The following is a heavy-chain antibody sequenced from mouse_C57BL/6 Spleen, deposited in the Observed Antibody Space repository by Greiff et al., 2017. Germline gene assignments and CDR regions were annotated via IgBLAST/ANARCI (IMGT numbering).Heavy chain of an antibody. V-gene: IGHV5-17*01. CDR2: LSSGSSTI. J-gene: IGHJ1*03. D-gene: IGHD2-5*01. CDR3: ARPTTIVTLDCYFDV. Sequence: KLMESGGGLVKPGGSLKLSCAASGFTFSDSGMHWVRQAPEKGLEWVAYLSSGSSTIYYADTVKGRFTISRDNAKNTLFLQMTSLRSEDTAMYYCARPTTIVTLDCYFDVWGTGTTVTVSS. CDR1: GFTFSDSG.